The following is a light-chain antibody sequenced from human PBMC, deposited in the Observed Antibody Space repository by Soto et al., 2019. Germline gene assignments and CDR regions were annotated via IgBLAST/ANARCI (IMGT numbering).Light chain of an antibody. CDR2: DVS. CDR1: SSDVGGYNY. V-gene: IGLV2-14*03. CDR3: CSYTTSNTRHIV. J-gene: IGLJ1*01. Sequence: LTQLAYVSGAPRHSITISCTSTSSDVGGYNYVSWYQHHPGKAPKLMIYDVSNRPSGVSNRFSGSKSGNTASLTISGLQPEDEAEYYCCSYTTSNTRHIVFGTG.